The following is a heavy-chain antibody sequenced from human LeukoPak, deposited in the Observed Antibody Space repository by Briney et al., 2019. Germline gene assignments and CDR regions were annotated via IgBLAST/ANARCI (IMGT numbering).Heavy chain of an antibody. V-gene: IGHV3-23*01. CDR2: ISGSGGST. CDR1: GFTYKSYA. Sequence: GGSLRLSCAASGFTYKSYAMSWVRQAPGKGLEWVSVISGSGGSTYYADSVKGRFTISRDNSKNTLYLQVNSLRAEDTAVYYCAKGLYSGSYDGFDSWGQGALVTSSS. D-gene: IGHD1-26*01. CDR3: AKGLYSGSYDGFDS. J-gene: IGHJ4*02.